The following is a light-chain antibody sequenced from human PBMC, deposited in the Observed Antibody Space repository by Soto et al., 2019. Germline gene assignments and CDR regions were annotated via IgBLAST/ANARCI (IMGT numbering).Light chain of an antibody. CDR1: NIGRKS. V-gene: IGLV3-21*02. CDR3: QLWDSNSDHVV. J-gene: IGLJ2*01. CDR2: DDR. Sequence: SYELTQPPSVSVAPGQTARTTCGGTNIGRKSVHWYQQKPGQAPVVVVYDDRDRPSGIPERFSGSNSGNTAALTISRVEAVDEADYYCQLWDSNSDHVVFGGGTNLTVL.